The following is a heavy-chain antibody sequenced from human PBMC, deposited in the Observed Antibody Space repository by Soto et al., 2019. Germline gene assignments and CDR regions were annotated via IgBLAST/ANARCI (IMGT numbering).Heavy chain of an antibody. CDR2: VSANNGHT. CDR3: SRDIESVTARHFFYYYDWDV. D-gene: IGHD2-8*01. J-gene: IGHJ6*02. Sequence: ASVKDSCKASGFTFSNYGLNWVRQAPGQGLEWMGWVSANNGHTNYAQNLQGRVSMTTDTSTSTAYMELRGLRFDDTAVYYCSRDIESVTARHFFYYYDWDVWGQGSTGTFSS. V-gene: IGHV1-18*01. CDR1: GFTFSNYG.